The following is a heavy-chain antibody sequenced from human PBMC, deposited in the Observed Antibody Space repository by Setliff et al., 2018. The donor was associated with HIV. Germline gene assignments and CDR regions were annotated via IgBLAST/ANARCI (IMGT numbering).Heavy chain of an antibody. CDR3: ARRIDDSGSFPDKNWFDT. CDR1: GGSISSYY. Sequence: SETLSLTCTVSGGSISSYYWSWIRQSPGRGLEWIGFIFSSGSTKYNPSLQSRVTMSIDTSKNQFSLRLTSVTAADTAVYYCARRIDDSGSFPDKNWFDTWGQGSLVTVSS. CDR2: IFSSGST. J-gene: IGHJ5*02. D-gene: IGHD3-10*01. V-gene: IGHV4-4*09.